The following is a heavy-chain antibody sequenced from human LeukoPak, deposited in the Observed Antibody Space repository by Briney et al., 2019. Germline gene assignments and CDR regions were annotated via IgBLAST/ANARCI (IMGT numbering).Heavy chain of an antibody. D-gene: IGHD1-26*01. CDR3: ASLRTDGLSSHGDY. J-gene: IGHJ4*02. CDR2: ISGSGGST. CDR1: GFTFSSYA. Sequence: GGSLRLSCAASGFTFSSYAMSWVRQAPGKGLEWVSAISGSGGSTYYADSVKGRFTISRDNSKNTLYLQMNSLRAEDTAVYYCASLRTDGLSSHGDYWGQGTLVTVSS. V-gene: IGHV3-23*01.